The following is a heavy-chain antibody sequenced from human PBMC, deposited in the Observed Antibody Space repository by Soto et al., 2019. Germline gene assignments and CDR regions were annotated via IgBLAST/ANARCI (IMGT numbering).Heavy chain of an antibody. CDR2: IIPIFGTA. CDR3: ARDRHIVVVTAKGDYYYGMAV. D-gene: IGHD2-21*02. CDR1: GGTFSSYA. Sequence: SVKVSCKASGGTFSSYAISWVRQAPGQGLEWMGGIIPIFGTANYAQKFQGRVTITADESTSTAYMELSSLRSEDTAVYYCARDRHIVVVTAKGDYYYGMAVWGQGATVTASS. V-gene: IGHV1-69*13. J-gene: IGHJ6*02.